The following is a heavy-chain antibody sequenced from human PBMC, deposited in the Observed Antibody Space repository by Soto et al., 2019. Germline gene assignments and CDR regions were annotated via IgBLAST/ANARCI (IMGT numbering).Heavy chain of an antibody. CDR1: GFTFSRYE. Sequence: EVQLVESGGGLVQAGGSLRLFCAVSGFTFSRYEMNWVRQAPGKGLEWVSYIGTSGKTIYYADSVRGRFTISRDNAKNSLYLQMNSLRAEDTAVYYCARDPAIYSGNFDYGLDVWDQGTTVTVSS. D-gene: IGHD4-4*01. CDR2: IGTSGKTI. CDR3: ARDPAIYSGNFDYGLDV. J-gene: IGHJ6*02. V-gene: IGHV3-48*03.